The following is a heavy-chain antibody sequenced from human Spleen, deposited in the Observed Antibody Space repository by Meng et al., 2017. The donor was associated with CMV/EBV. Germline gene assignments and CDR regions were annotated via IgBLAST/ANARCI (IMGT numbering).Heavy chain of an antibody. V-gene: IGHV4-34*01. D-gene: IGHD1-7*01. CDR3: ARVRYNWNYGGFDP. Sequence: QVQLQQWGEGLLKPSETLSLTCAVYGGSFSGYYWSWIRQPPGKGLEWIGEINHSGSTNYNPSLKSRVTISVDTSKNQFSLKLSSVTAADTAMYYCARVRYNWNYGGFDPWGQGTLVTVSS. J-gene: IGHJ5*02. CDR1: GGSFSGYY. CDR2: INHSGST.